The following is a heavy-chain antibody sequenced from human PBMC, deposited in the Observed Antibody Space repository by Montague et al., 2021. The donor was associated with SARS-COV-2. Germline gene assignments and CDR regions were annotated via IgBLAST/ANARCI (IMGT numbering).Heavy chain of an antibody. CDR1: GGSISSGGYY. V-gene: IGHV4-31*03. CDR3: ARDRGWGSRGAGYIDL. Sequence: TLSLTCTVSGGSISSGGYYWSWIRQHPGKGLEWIGYIYHTGSTYYNPSLQSRLRTSVDTSKNEFSLTLTSVTAGDTAIYYCARDRGWGSRGAGYIDLWGRGTLVTVSS. CDR2: IYHTGST. D-gene: IGHD2-21*01. J-gene: IGHJ2*01.